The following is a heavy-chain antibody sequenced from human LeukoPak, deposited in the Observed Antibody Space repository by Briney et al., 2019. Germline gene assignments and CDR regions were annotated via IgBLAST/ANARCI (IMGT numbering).Heavy chain of an antibody. D-gene: IGHD4-17*01. CDR1: GFTFGSYG. CDR3: AKDQGDYANGYYYGMDV. V-gene: IGHV3-30*18. J-gene: IGHJ6*02. CDR2: ISYDGSNK. Sequence: GGSLRLSCAASGFTFGSYGILWVRQAPGKGLEWVAVISYDGSNKYYADSVKGRFTISRDNSKNTLYLQMNSLRAEDTAVYYCAKDQGDYANGYYYGMDVWGQGTTVTVSS.